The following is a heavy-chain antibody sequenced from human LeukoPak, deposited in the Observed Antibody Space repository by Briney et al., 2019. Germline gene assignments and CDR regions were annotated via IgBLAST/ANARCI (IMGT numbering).Heavy chain of an antibody. CDR1: GFTFSSYA. Sequence: GGSLRLSCAASGFTFSSYAMSWVRQAPGKGLEWVSPISGSGSSTYYADSVKGRFTISRDNSKNTLYLQMNSLRAEDTAVYYCAKGVAAASPYYFDYWGQGTLVTVSS. CDR3: AKGVAAASPYYFDY. CDR2: ISGSGSST. D-gene: IGHD6-25*01. V-gene: IGHV3-23*01. J-gene: IGHJ4*02.